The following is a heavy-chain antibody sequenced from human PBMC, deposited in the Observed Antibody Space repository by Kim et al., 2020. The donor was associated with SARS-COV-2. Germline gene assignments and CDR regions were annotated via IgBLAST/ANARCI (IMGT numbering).Heavy chain of an antibody. CDR2: IKQDGSEK. CDR3: ARKGLYYYDSSGYYNDAFDI. Sequence: GGSLRLSCAASRFTFSSYRMSWVRQAPGKGLEWVANIKQDGSEKYYVDSVKGRFTISRDNAKNSLYLQMNSLRAEDTAVYYCARKGLYYYDSSGYYNDAFDIWGQGTMVTVSS. CDR1: RFTFSSYR. D-gene: IGHD3-22*01. J-gene: IGHJ3*02. V-gene: IGHV3-7*01.